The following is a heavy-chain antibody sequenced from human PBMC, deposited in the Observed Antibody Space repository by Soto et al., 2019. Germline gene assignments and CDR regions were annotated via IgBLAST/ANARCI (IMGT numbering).Heavy chain of an antibody. CDR2: IYYSGST. Sequence: QVQLQESGPGLVKPSETLSLTCTVSGGSVSSGSYYWSWIRQPPGKGLEWIGYIYYSGSTNYNPSRQRRVTIPVDTSKNQFSLKLSSVTAADTAVYYCARCSDYGERGWFDPWGQGTLVTVSS. CDR3: ARCSDYGERGWFDP. V-gene: IGHV4-61*01. D-gene: IGHD4-17*01. CDR1: GGSVSSGSYY. J-gene: IGHJ5*02.